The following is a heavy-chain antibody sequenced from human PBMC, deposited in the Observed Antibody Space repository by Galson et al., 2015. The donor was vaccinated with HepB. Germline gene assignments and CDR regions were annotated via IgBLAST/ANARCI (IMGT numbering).Heavy chain of an antibody. CDR2: ISAYNGNT. CDR1: GYTFTSYG. CDR3: ARDGDDYGDYYYYYGMDV. Sequence: SVKVSCKASGYTFTSYGISWVRQAPGQGLEWMGWISAYNGNTNYAQKLQGRVTMTTDTSTSTAYMELRSLRSDDTAVYYCARDGDDYGDYYYYYGMDVWGQGTTVTVSS. J-gene: IGHJ6*02. V-gene: IGHV1-18*01. D-gene: IGHD4-17*01.